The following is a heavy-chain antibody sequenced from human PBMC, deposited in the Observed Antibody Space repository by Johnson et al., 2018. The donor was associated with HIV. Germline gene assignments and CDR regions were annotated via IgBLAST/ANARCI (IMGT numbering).Heavy chain of an antibody. Sequence: QVQLVESGGGVVQPGRSLRLSCAASGFTFSSYAMHWVRQAPGKGLAWVAVISYDGSNKYYADSVKGRFTISRDNSKNTLYLQMNSLRAEDTAVYYCARAGSSSSGPRAFDIWGQGTMVTVSS. V-gene: IGHV3-30*04. CDR2: ISYDGSNK. CDR3: ARAGSSSSGPRAFDI. J-gene: IGHJ3*02. D-gene: IGHD6-6*01. CDR1: GFTFSSYA.